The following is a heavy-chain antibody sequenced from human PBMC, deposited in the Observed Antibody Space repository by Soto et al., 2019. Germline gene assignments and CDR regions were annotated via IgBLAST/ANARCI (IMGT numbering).Heavy chain of an antibody. CDR2: IWYDGSNK. D-gene: IGHD3-10*01. CDR3: ARDRAVSGRYYFDC. CDR1: GFTFSSYG. Sequence: QVQLVESGGGVVQPGRSLRLSCAASGFTFSSYGMHWVRQAPGKGLEWVAVIWYDGSNKYYADSVKGRFTVSRDNSKNTLYLQMNSRRAEDTAVYYCARDRAVSGRYYFDCWGQGTLGTVSS. V-gene: IGHV3-33*01. J-gene: IGHJ4*02.